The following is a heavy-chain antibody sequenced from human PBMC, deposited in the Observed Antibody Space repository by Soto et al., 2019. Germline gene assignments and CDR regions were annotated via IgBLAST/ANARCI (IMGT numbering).Heavy chain of an antibody. D-gene: IGHD3-22*01. Sequence: EVQLVESVGGLVQPGGSLRLSCAGSGFTVSDYYIDWVRQAPGKGLEWVGRSRDKAQGYSTAYAASVKGRFTTSRDESQNSVYLQMHSLKTEDTAVYYCVRATFFSDSSAYTRCFDYWGHGTLVTVSS. J-gene: IGHJ4*01. CDR1: GFTVSDYY. CDR2: SRDKAQGYST. V-gene: IGHV3-72*01. CDR3: VRATFFSDSSAYTRCFDY.